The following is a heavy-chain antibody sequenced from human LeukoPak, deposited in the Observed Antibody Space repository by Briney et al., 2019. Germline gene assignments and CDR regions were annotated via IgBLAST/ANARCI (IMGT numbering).Heavy chain of an antibody. D-gene: IGHD3-10*01. CDR3: ARDGHAYGRGSPHY. V-gene: IGHV3-48*04. J-gene: IGHJ4*02. CDR2: ISSSGSTK. Sequence: SGGSLRLSCAASGFTFSSYSMNWVRQAPGKGLEWVSYISSSGSTKYYADSVKGRFTISRDNTKNSYLQMNSLRAEDTAVYYCARDGHAYGRGSPHYWGQGTLVTVSS. CDR1: GFTFSSYS.